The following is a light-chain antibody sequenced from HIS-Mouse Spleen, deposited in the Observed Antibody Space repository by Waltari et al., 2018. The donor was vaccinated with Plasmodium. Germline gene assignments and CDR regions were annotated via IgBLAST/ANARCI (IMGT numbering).Light chain of an antibody. CDR1: NIGSKS. CDR3: QVWDSSSDHYV. Sequence: SYVLTQPPSVSVAPGKTARITCGGNNIGSKSVHWYQQKQGQAPVLVVYDVSDLPSGIPERFAGANSGNAATLSISRDEDGDEAGYYCQVWDSSSDHYVFGTGTKVTVL. J-gene: IGLJ1*01. CDR2: DVS. V-gene: IGLV3-21*03.